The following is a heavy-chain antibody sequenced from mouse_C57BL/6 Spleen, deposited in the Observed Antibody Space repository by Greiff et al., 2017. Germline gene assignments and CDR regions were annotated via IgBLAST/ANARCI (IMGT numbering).Heavy chain of an antibody. CDR1: GYTFTDYY. J-gene: IGHJ2*01. Sequence: QVQLKESGPELVKPGASVKISCKASGYTFTDYYINWVKQRPGQGLEWIGWIFPGSGSTYYNEKFKGQATLTVDKSSSTAYMLLSSLTSEDSAVYFCARRGPTVVARYYFDDWGQGTTLTVSS. CDR3: ARRGPTVVARYYFDD. D-gene: IGHD1-1*01. V-gene: IGHV1-75*01. CDR2: IFPGSGST.